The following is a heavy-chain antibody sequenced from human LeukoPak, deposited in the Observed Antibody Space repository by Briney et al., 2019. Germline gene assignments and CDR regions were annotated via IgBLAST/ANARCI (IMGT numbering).Heavy chain of an antibody. V-gene: IGHV3-23*01. J-gene: IGHJ4*02. Sequence: QPGGSLRLSCAGTGFTLSNYAMNWVRQAPGKGLEWVSAITGSGDSTNYADSVQGRFIISRDISKNTLYLQMNSLRAEDTAIYYCAKWGASVWSGRGYFDHWGQGTLVTVSS. CDR2: ITGSGDST. CDR1: GFTLSNYA. D-gene: IGHD6-19*01. CDR3: AKWGASVWSGRGYFDH.